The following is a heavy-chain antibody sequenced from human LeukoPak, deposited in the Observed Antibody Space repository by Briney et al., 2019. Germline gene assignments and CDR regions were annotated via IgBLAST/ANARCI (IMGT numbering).Heavy chain of an antibody. CDR2: IYYSGST. D-gene: IGHD5-18*01. V-gene: IGHV4-59*08. CDR3: ARAYLGYSYGT. Sequence: SETLSLTCTVSGGSISSYYWSWIRQPPGKGLEWIGYIYYSGSTNYNPSLKSRVTISVDTSKNQFSLKLSSVTAADTAVYYCARAYLGYSYGTWGQGTLVTVSS. CDR1: GGSISSYY. J-gene: IGHJ4*02.